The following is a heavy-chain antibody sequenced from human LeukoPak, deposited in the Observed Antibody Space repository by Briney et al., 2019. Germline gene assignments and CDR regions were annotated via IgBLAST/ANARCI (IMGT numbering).Heavy chain of an antibody. Sequence: GGSLRLSCAASGLTGSHNYVSWVRQAPGKGLEWVSAIHTSGDTCYADSVKGRFTISRDNPKNSLYLQMNSLRAEDTALYYCARDRWNYYSGTYVFDPWGQGTLVTVSS. CDR1: GLTGSHNY. CDR3: ARDRWNYYSGTYVFDP. D-gene: IGHD3-10*01. CDR2: IHTSGDT. V-gene: IGHV3-53*01. J-gene: IGHJ5*02.